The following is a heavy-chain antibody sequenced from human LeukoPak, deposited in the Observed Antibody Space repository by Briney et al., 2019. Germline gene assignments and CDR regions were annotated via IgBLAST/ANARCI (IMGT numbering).Heavy chain of an antibody. D-gene: IGHD5-18*01. V-gene: IGHV5-51*01. CDR3: ARRGYSYGVDY. CDR1: GYSFTNYW. CDR2: IYPGDSDS. J-gene: IGHJ4*02. Sequence: PGESLKISCKGSGYSFTNYWIGCVRQMPGKGLEWMGIIYPGDSDSRVNPSFKGQVSMSVDKSISTAYLQWSSLKASDTAMYYCARRGYSYGVDYWGQGTQVTVHS.